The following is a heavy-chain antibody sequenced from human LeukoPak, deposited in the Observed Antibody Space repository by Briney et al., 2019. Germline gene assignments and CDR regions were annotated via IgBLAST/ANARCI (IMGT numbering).Heavy chain of an antibody. CDR3: ARGHVDTAMVTTYYYGMDV. CDR2: IYYSGST. V-gene: IGHV4-59*01. D-gene: IGHD5-18*01. J-gene: IGHJ6*02. CDR1: GGSISSYY. Sequence: SETLSLTCTVSGGSISSYYWSWIRQPPGKGLEWIGYIYYSGSTNYNPSLKSRVTISVDTSKNQFSLKLSSVTAADTAVYYRARGHVDTAMVTTYYYGMDVWGQGTTVTVSS.